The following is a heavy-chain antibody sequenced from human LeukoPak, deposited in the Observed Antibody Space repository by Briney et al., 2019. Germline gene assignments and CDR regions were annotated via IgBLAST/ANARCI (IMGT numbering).Heavy chain of an antibody. J-gene: IGHJ6*04. CDR1: GFTFSSYW. CDR2: ISSSGSTI. D-gene: IGHD3-10*02. CDR3: AELGITMIGGV. Sequence: GGSLRLSCAASGFTFSSYWMHWVRQAPGKGLEWVSYISSSGSTIYYADSVKGRFTISRDNAKNSLYLQMNSLRAEDTAVFYCAELGITMIGGVWGKGTTVTISS. V-gene: IGHV3-48*04.